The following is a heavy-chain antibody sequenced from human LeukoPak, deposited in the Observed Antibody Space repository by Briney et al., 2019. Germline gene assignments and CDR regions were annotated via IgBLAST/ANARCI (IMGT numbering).Heavy chain of an antibody. CDR2: IYYSGNT. CDR1: GGSISSYY. J-gene: IGHJ4*02. CDR3: ARRTGYYDGFDY. V-gene: IGHV4-59*01. Sequence: SETLSLTCTVAGGSISSYYWSWIRQPPGKGLEWIGYIYYSGNTNYNPSLKSRVTISLDTSKNQFSLKLSSVTAADTAVFYCARRTGYYDGFDYWGQGTLVTVSS. D-gene: IGHD3/OR15-3a*01.